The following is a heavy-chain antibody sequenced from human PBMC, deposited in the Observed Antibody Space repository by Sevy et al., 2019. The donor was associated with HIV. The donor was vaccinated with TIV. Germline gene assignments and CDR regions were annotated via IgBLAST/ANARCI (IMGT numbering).Heavy chain of an antibody. CDR1: GDSVSSNSAA. CDR3: ARAGGGGYCSGGSCYSSYYYFYGMDV. Sequence: SQTLSLTCAISGDSVSSNSAAWNWIWQSPSRGLEWLGRTYYRSKWYNDYAVSVKSRITINPDTSNNQFSLQLNSVTPEDTAVYYWARAGGGGYCSGGSCYSSYYYFYGMDVWGQGTTVTVSS. V-gene: IGHV6-1*01. CDR2: TYYRSKWYN. J-gene: IGHJ6*02. D-gene: IGHD2-15*01.